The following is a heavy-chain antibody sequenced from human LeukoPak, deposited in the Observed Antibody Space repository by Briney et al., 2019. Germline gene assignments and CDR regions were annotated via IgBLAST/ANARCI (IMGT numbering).Heavy chain of an antibody. CDR2: ISNSGAIK. J-gene: IGHJ4*02. CDR1: GFTFSSYA. Sequence: PGGSLRLSCEASGFTFSSYAMSWVRQAPGKGLEWVSGISNSGAIKNYADSVKGRFTISRDNSKNTVYLQMNSLRAEDTAVYYCAKDLFAMTGYFDSWGQGTLVTVSS. CDR3: AKDLFAMTGYFDS. V-gene: IGHV3-23*01. D-gene: IGHD3-10*02.